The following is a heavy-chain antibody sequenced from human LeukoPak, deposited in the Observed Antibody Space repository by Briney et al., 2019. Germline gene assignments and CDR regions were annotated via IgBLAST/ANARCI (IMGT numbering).Heavy chain of an antibody. D-gene: IGHD6-13*01. CDR2: IIPIFGTA. V-gene: IGHV1-69*13. Sequence: GASVKVSCKASGGTFSSYAISWVRQAPGQGLEWMGGIIPIFGTANYAQKFQGRVTITADESTSTAYMELSSLRSEDTAVYYCARGIRSSSWYGYFDYWGQGTLVTVSS. CDR3: ARGIRSSSWYGYFDY. J-gene: IGHJ4*02. CDR1: GGTFSSYA.